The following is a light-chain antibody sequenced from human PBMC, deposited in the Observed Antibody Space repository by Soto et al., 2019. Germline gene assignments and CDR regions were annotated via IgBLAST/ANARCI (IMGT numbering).Light chain of an antibody. CDR3: QQYNTWHRT. J-gene: IGKJ1*01. CDR2: HSS. V-gene: IGKV3-15*01. CDR1: QSITSH. Sequence: IVMTRSPGTLSLSPGDRATLSCRASQSITSHLAWYQQKPGQAPRLLIYHSSTRATGIPTRFSGSGSGTDFTLTISSLQSEDFAVYYCQQYNTWHRTFGQGTKVDIK.